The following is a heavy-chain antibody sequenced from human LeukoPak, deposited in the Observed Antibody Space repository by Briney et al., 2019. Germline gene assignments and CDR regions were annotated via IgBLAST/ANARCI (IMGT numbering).Heavy chain of an antibody. Sequence: PGGSLRLSCVASGLPFSDYWMSWVRQAPGKGLEWVANIKQDESEKYCVDSVKGRFTISRDNAKTSLYLQMNSLRVEDTAVYYCARGSHSSSYGFDYWGQGALVTVSS. CDR3: ARGSHSSSYGFDY. CDR2: IKQDESEK. J-gene: IGHJ4*02. CDR1: GLPFSDYW. V-gene: IGHV3-7*01. D-gene: IGHD6-13*01.